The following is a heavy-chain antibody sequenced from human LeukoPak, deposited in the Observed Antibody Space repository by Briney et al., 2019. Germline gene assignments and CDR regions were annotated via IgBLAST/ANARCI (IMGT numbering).Heavy chain of an antibody. D-gene: IGHD3-22*01. CDR3: ARGGDSSGYYYQYGMDV. CDR2: IYYSGSR. J-gene: IGHJ6*02. V-gene: IGHV4-39*06. CDR1: SGSISSSNYN. Sequence: SETLSLTCTVSSGSISSSNYNGGWIRQPPGKGLEWIASIYYSGSRYYNPSLKSRITISVDTSKIQFPLRLSSVTAADTAVYYCARGGDSSGYYYQYGMDVWGQGTTVTVSS.